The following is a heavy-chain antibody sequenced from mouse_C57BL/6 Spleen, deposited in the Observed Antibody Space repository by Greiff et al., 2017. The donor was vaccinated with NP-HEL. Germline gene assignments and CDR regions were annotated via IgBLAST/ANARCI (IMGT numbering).Heavy chain of an antibody. J-gene: IGHJ2*01. D-gene: IGHD1-1*01. CDR3: TRARGYGSTGNYFDY. V-gene: IGHV5-9-1*02. Sequence: EVKLMESGEGLVKPGGSLKLSCAASGFTFSSYAMSWVRQTPEKRLEWVAYISSGGDYIYYADTVKGRFTISRDNARNTLYLQMSSLKSEDTAMYYCTRARGYGSTGNYFDYWGQGTTLTVSS. CDR2: ISSGGDYI. CDR1: GFTFSSYA.